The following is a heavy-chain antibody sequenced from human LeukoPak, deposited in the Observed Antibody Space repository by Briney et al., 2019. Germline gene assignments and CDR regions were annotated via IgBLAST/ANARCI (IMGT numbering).Heavy chain of an antibody. J-gene: IGHJ5*02. D-gene: IGHD3-9*01. V-gene: IGHV3-48*03. Sequence: GGSLGLSCAASGFTFGSFEMNWVRQAPGKGLEWIAHISSSGSTKYFADSVRGRFSLSRDNAKNSMYLQMNGLRAEDTAVYYCARDSVTGPFVISLDTWGQGTRVTVSS. CDR3: ARDSVTGPFVISLDT. CDR2: ISSSGSTK. CDR1: GFTFGSFE.